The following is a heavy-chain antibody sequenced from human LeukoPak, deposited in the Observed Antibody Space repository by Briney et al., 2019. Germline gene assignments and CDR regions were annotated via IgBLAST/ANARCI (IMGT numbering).Heavy chain of an antibody. CDR2: ISSSSSTI. Sequence: GGSLRLSCAASGFTFSSYSMNWVRQAPGKGLEWVSYISSSSSTIYYADSVKGRFTISRDNSKNTLYLQMNSLRAEDTAVYYCAREDSSGYYAANAFDIWGQGAMVTVSS. CDR3: AREDSSGYYAANAFDI. D-gene: IGHD3-22*01. V-gene: IGHV3-48*01. CDR1: GFTFSSYS. J-gene: IGHJ3*02.